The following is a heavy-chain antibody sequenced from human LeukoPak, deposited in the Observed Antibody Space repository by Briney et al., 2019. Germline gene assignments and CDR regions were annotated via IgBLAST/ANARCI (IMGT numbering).Heavy chain of an antibody. J-gene: IGHJ4*02. CDR3: ATLPRGHLFDS. D-gene: IGHD3-10*01. CDR1: GDTPTELS. CDR2: FVPEDGET. Sequence: RASVKVSCKLSGDTPTELSLHWVRQSPGKGLEWMGGFVPEDGETIYAQKFQGRVTMTEDTSTDTAYMELSSLRSDDTAVYFCATLPRGHLFDSWGQGTLVAVSS. V-gene: IGHV1-24*01.